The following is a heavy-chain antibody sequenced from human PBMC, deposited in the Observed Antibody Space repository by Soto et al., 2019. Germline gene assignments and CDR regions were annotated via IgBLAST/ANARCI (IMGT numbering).Heavy chain of an antibody. CDR1: GGSFTSNNW. V-gene: IGHV4-4*02. J-gene: IGHJ4*02. D-gene: IGHD1-7*01. Sequence: SETLSLTCAVSGGSFTSNNWWTWVRQPPGQGLEWIGEIYRTGSTNYHPSLKSRVTISLDKSENQFSLKVTSLTAADTAVYYCASRDPGTSVDYWGQGTLVTVSS. CDR3: ASRDPGTSVDY. CDR2: IYRTGST.